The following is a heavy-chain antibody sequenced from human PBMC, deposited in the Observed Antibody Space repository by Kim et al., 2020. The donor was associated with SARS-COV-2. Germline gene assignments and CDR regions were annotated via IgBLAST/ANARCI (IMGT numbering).Heavy chain of an antibody. Sequence: LKSRVTIPVDTSKNQFPLKLGSVTAADTAVYYCARHVRSWYEGDQGAFDIWGQGTMVTVSS. J-gene: IGHJ3*02. D-gene: IGHD6-13*01. CDR3: ARHVRSWYEGDQGAFDI. V-gene: IGHV4-39*01.